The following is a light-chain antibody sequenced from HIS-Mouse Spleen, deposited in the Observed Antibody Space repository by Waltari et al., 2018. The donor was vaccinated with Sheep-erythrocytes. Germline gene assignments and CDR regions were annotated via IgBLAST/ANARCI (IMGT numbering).Light chain of an antibody. V-gene: IGLV2-11*01. CDR3: CSYAGSYNHV. CDR1: SSAVGGYNY. Sequence: QSALTPPRSVSGSPGQSVPISCTGTSSAVGGYNYVSWYQQHPGKAPKLMIYDVSKRPSGVPDRFSGSKSGNTASLTISGLQAEDEADYYCCSYAGSYNHVFATGTKVTVL. J-gene: IGLJ1*01. CDR2: DVS.